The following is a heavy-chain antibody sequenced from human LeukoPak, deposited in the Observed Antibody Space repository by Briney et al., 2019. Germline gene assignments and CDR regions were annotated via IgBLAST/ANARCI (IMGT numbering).Heavy chain of an antibody. V-gene: IGHV3-30*18. J-gene: IGHJ3*01. D-gene: IGHD3-22*01. Sequence: GGSLRLSCAASGFTFSSYGMHWVRQAPGKGLEWVAVISYDGSNKYYADSVKGRFTISRDNSKNTLYLQMNSLRAEDTALYYCAKDRGGAYYESSVDVWGQGTMVTVSS. CDR2: ISYDGSNK. CDR1: GFTFSSYG. CDR3: AKDRGGAYYESSVDV.